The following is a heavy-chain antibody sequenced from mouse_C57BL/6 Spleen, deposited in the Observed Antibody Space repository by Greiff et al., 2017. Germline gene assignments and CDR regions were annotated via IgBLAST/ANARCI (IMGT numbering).Heavy chain of an antibody. CDR1: GYAFSSSW. V-gene: IGHV1-82*01. CDR2: IYPGDGDT. J-gene: IGHJ2*01. D-gene: IGHD1-1*01. CDR3: ARGDTGGFDY. Sequence: VQLQQSGPELVKPGASVKISCKASGYAFSSSWMNWVKQRPGKGLEWIGRIYPGDGDTNYNGKFKGKATLTADKSSSTAYMQLSSLTSEDSAVYFCARGDTGGFDYWGQGTTLTVSS.